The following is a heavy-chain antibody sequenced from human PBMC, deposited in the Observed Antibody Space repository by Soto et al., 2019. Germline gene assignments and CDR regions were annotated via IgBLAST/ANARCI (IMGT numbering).Heavy chain of an antibody. CDR2: IIHILGIA. Sequence: QVQLVQSGAEVKKPGSSVKVSCKASGGTFSSYTISWVRQAPGQGLEWMGRIIHILGIANYAQKFQGRVTITAEKSTSTAYMELSSMRSEDTAVYDCAREKAGAGNDAFDIWGQGTMVTVSS. V-gene: IGHV1-69*08. CDR3: AREKAGAGNDAFDI. CDR1: GGTFSSYT. D-gene: IGHD6-19*01. J-gene: IGHJ3*02.